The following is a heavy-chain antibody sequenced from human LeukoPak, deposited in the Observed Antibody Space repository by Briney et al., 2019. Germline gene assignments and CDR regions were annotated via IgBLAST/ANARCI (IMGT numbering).Heavy chain of an antibody. D-gene: IGHD3-22*01. J-gene: IGHJ4*02. V-gene: IGHV3-49*03. CDR1: GFTFGDYA. CDR3: TRDLNGEYYYDSSGYYYFDY. Sequence: GGSLGLSCTASGFTFGDYAMSWFRQAPGKGLEWVGFIRSKAYGGTTEYAASVKGRFTIPRDDSKSIAYLQMNSLKTEDTAVYYCTRDLNGEYYYDSSGYYYFDYWGQGTLVTVSS. CDR2: IRSKAYGGTT.